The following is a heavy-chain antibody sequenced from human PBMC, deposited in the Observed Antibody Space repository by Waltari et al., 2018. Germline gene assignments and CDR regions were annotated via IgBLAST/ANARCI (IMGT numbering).Heavy chain of an antibody. D-gene: IGHD3-16*02. V-gene: IGHV1-69*10. CDR1: GGTFSSYA. CDR2: IIPILGIA. CDR3: ASNPYMITFGGVIVYYYGMDV. Sequence: QVQLVQSGAEVKKPGSSVKVSCKASGGTFSSYAISWVRQAPGQGLEWMGGIIPILGIANYAQKFQGRVTITADKSTSTAYMELSSLRSEDTAVYYCASNPYMITFGGVIVYYYGMDVWGQGTTVTVSS. J-gene: IGHJ6*02.